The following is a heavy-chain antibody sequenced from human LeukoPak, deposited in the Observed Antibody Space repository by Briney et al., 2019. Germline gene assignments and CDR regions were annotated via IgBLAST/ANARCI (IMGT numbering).Heavy chain of an antibody. CDR2: IYYSGST. CDR3: ARANGGYKSFDH. CDR1: GGSISSYY. V-gene: IGHV4-59*01. J-gene: IGHJ4*02. Sequence: SETLSLTCTVSGGSISSYYWSWNRQPPGKGLEWIGYIYYSGSTNYNPSLKSRVTISVDTSKNQFSLKLSSVTAADTAVYYCARANGGYKSFDHWGQGSLVTVSS. D-gene: IGHD5-24*01.